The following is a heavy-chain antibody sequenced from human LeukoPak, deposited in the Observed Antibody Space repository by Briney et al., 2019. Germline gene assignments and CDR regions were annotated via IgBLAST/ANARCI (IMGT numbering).Heavy chain of an antibody. D-gene: IGHD3-10*01. CDR2: ISGSGGST. V-gene: IGHV3-23*01. J-gene: IGHJ4*02. Sequence: GGSLRLSCAAPGFTFSSYAMSWVRQAPGKGLEWVSAISGSGGSTHYADSVKGRFTISRDNSKNTLYLQMNSLRAEDTAVYYCAKDSSPIYALWFGESYYFDYWGQGTLVTVSS. CDR3: AKDSSPIYALWFGESYYFDY. CDR1: GFTFSSYA.